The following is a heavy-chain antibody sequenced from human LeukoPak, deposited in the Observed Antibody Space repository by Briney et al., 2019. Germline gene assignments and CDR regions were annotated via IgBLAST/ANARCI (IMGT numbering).Heavy chain of an antibody. CDR1: GGSISSSTYY. V-gene: IGHV4-39*01. CDR2: IYYRGTT. D-gene: IGHD2-2*01. Sequence: RTSETLSLTCTVSGGSISSSTYYWAWIRQPPGKGLEWIGSIYYRGTTYYNPSLKSRVTISVDTSKNQFSLNLNSVTAADTAIYYCATHVSIVAPATLNYGDNWFDPWGQGTLVIVSS. CDR3: ATHVSIVAPATLNYGDNWFDP. J-gene: IGHJ5*02.